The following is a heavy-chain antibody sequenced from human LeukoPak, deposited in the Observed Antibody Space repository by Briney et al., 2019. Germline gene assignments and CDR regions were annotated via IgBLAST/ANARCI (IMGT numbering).Heavy chain of an antibody. CDR2: INHSGST. J-gene: IGHJ4*02. CDR3: ARGLYDFWSGTLFDY. Sequence: SETLSLTCAVYGGSFSGYYWSWIRQPPGKGLEWIGEINHSGSTNYNPSLKSRVTISVDTSKNQFSLKLSSVTAADTAVCYCARGLYDFWSGTLFDYWGQGTLVTVSS. D-gene: IGHD3-3*01. V-gene: IGHV4-34*01. CDR1: GGSFSGYY.